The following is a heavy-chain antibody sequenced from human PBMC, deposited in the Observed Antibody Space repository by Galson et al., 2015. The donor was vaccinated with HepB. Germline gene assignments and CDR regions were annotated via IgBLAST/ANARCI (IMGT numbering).Heavy chain of an antibody. CDR1: GYTLTELS. V-gene: IGHV1-24*01. J-gene: IGHJ3*02. Sequence: SCKVSGYTLTELSMHWVRQAPGKGLEWMGGFDPEDGETIYAQKFQGRVTMTEDTSTDTAYMELSSLRSEDTAVYYCATGVYSGSHFDIWGQGTMVTVSS. CDR2: FDPEDGET. CDR3: ATGVYSGSHFDI. D-gene: IGHD1-26*01.